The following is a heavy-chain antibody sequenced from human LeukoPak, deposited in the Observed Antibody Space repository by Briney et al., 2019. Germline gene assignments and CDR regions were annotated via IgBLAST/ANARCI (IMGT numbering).Heavy chain of an antibody. V-gene: IGHV4-39*07. CDR2: IYYSGNT. Sequence: SETLSLTCTVSGGSISSSSYYWGWIRQPPGKGLEWIGSIYYSGNTYYNASLKSRVTISVDTSKNQFSLKLSSVTAADTAVYYCAREHCSGGSCYSIYYYYYMDVWGKGTTVTVSS. J-gene: IGHJ6*03. D-gene: IGHD2-15*01. CDR3: AREHCSGGSCYSIYYYYYMDV. CDR1: GGSISSSSYY.